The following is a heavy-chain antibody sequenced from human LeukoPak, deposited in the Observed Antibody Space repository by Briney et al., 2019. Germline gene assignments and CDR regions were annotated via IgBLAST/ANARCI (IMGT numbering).Heavy chain of an antibody. D-gene: IGHD3-22*01. Sequence: ASVKVSCKASGGTFSNYAISWVRQAPGQGLEWMGGIIPIFGTANYAQKFRGRVTITADKSTRTAYMELSSLRSEDTAVYYCARGGNYYDSSGYSDLAGNDYWGQGTLVTVSS. CDR1: GGTFSNYA. J-gene: IGHJ4*02. CDR2: IIPIFGTA. CDR3: ARGGNYYDSSGYSDLAGNDY. V-gene: IGHV1-69*06.